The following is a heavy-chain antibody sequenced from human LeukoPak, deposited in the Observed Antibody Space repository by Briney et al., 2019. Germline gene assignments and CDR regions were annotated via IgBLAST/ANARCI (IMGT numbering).Heavy chain of an antibody. Sequence: GSLRLSCAASGFTFSSYAMSWVRQAPGKGLEWVSAISGSGGSTYYADSVKGRFTISRDNSKNTLYLQMNSLRAEDTAVYYCAKDCLGAPWCEYYYYYGMDVWGQGTTVTVSS. CDR1: GFTFSSYA. V-gene: IGHV3-23*01. CDR2: ISGSGGST. CDR3: AKDCLGAPWCEYYYYYGMDV. J-gene: IGHJ6*02. D-gene: IGHD3-16*01.